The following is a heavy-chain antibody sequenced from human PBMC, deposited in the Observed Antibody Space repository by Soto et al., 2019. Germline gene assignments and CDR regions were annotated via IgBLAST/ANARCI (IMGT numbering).Heavy chain of an antibody. V-gene: IGHV1-69*04. CDR3: AREGVAPYYYYGMDV. CDR1: GGTFSTST. CDR2: TIPIHDVA. J-gene: IGHJ6*02. Sequence: SVKVSCKAAGGTFSTSTFTWVRQAPGQGLEWMGRTIPIHDVADYAQDFQGRVTITADTSTSTAHMELRSLRSDDTAVYYCAREGVAPYYYYGMDVWGQETPVTVSS. D-gene: IGHD5-12*01.